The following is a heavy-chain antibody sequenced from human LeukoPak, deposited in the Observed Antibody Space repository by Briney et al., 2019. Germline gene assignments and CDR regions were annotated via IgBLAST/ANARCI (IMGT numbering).Heavy chain of an antibody. D-gene: IGHD3-3*01. Sequence: GGSLRLSCAASGFTFSSYAMSWVRQAPGKGLEWVSAISGSGGSTYYADSVKGRFTISRDNSKNTLYLQMNSLRAEDTAVYYCAKAANGYTYYDFWSGPQNWFDPWGQGTLVTVSS. CDR1: GFTFSSYA. V-gene: IGHV3-23*01. CDR3: AKAANGYTYYDFWSGPQNWFDP. CDR2: ISGSGGST. J-gene: IGHJ5*02.